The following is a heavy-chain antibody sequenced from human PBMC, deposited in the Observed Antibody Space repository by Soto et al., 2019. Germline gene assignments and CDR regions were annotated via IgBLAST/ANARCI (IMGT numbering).Heavy chain of an antibody. J-gene: IGHJ5*02. CDR3: ARDGPIAGATIGDLPGWFDP. V-gene: IGHV3-33*01. Sequence: GGSLRLSCAASGFTFSSYGMHWVRQAPGKGLEWVAVIWYDGSNKYYADSVKGRFTISRDNSKNTLYLQMNSLRAEDTAVYYCARDGPIAGATIGDLPGWFDPWGQGTLVTVSS. CDR2: IWYDGSNK. D-gene: IGHD1-26*01. CDR1: GFTFSSYG.